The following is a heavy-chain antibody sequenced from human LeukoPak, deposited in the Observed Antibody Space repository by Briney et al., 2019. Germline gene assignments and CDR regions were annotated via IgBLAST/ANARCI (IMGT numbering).Heavy chain of an antibody. Sequence: ASVKVSCKASGYIFTTYDINWVRQATGQGLEWMGWMNPNRGNTGYAQKFQGRVTMTRNTSISTVYMELSSLRSEDTAIYYCARGYYDTNGYYYRLDFWGQGTLVTVSS. V-gene: IGHV1-8*01. CDR3: ARGYYDTNGYYYRLDF. CDR2: MNPNRGNT. CDR1: GYIFTTYD. J-gene: IGHJ4*02. D-gene: IGHD3-22*01.